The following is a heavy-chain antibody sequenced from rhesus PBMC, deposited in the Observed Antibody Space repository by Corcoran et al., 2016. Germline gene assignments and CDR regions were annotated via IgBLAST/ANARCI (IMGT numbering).Heavy chain of an antibody. CDR1: GGSIRDRYR. D-gene: IGHD2-8*01. CDR2: FYGSSTST. J-gene: IGHJ6*01. Sequence: QVQLQESGPGVVKPSETLSLTCAVSGGSIRDRYRWSRIRQPPGKGLEGVGYFYGSSTSTNYIPSLKSRVTISKDTCKNQFSLKLSALTAADTAVYYCARVGGYCSGGVCFWYGFDSWGQGVVVTVSS. V-gene: IGHV4S10*01. CDR3: ARVGGYCSGGVCFWYGFDS.